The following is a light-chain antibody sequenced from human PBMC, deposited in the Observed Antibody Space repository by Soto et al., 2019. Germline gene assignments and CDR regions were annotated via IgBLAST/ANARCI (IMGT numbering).Light chain of an antibody. CDR1: SSDIGGYNY. CDR2: EVS. Sequence: QSVLTQPASVSGSPGQSITLSCTGTSSDIGGYNYVSWYQQHPGKAPKLMIYEVSDRPSGISNRFSGSKSANTASLTISGLQAEDEADYYCSSYTSSSTVVFGGGTKVTV. CDR3: SSYTSSSTVV. V-gene: IGLV2-14*01. J-gene: IGLJ3*02.